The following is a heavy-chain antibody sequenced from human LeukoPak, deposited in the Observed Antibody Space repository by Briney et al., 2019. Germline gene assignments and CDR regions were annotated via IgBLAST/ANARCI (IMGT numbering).Heavy chain of an antibody. CDR3: ATDEAATGRLDY. CDR1: GFNFRNYW. D-gene: IGHD1-1*01. V-gene: IGHV3-74*01. J-gene: IGHJ4*02. Sequence: GGSLRLSCAASGFNFRNYWMHWVRQAPGKGLVWVSRINSDGSSTSYADSVKGRFTISRDNAENTLYLQINSMRAEDTAVYYCATDEAATGRLDYWGQGTLVTDSS. CDR2: INSDGSST.